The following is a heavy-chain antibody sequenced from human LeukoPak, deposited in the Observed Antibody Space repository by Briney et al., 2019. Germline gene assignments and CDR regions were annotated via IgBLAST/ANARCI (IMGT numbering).Heavy chain of an antibody. J-gene: IGHJ5*02. CDR1: GFTFSSYE. Sequence: PGGSLTLSCAASGFTFSSYEINWVSQAPGKGREWVLYISSSGRTIYYADSVKGRFTISRDNAKNSLYLQMNSLGAEETAVYYCARGRSPGRGWFDPWGQGTLATVSS. D-gene: IGHD2-15*01. CDR3: ARGRSPGRGWFDP. CDR2: ISSSGRTI. V-gene: IGHV3-48*03.